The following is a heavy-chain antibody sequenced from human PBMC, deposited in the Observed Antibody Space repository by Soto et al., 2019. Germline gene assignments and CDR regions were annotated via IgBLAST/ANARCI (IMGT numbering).Heavy chain of an antibody. CDR1: GFTFWKYD. Sequence: QVQLVESGGGVVQPGRSLRLSCAASGFTFWKYDMHWVRQAPGKGPEWVATIWNNGNRKYYADSVTGRFTISRDNSRNTLYLEMNSLRGEDTAVYYCARAVSTTAVNWFDPWGQGTQVTVSS. CDR3: ARAVSTTAVNWFDP. V-gene: IGHV3-33*01. CDR2: IWNNGNRK. D-gene: IGHD2-2*01. J-gene: IGHJ5*02.